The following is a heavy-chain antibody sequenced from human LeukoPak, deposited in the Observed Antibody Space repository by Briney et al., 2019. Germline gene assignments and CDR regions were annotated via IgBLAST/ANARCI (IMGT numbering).Heavy chain of an antibody. J-gene: IGHJ6*03. CDR1: GGTFSSYA. Sequence: GASVKVSCKASGGTFSSYAISWVRQAPGQGLEWMGGIIPIFGTANYAQKFQGRVTITADESTSTAYMELSSLRSEDTAVYYCARGPDRLGYYYYMDVWGKGTTVTVSS. CDR2: IIPIFGTA. V-gene: IGHV1-69*13. D-gene: IGHD1-14*01. CDR3: ARGPDRLGYYYYMDV.